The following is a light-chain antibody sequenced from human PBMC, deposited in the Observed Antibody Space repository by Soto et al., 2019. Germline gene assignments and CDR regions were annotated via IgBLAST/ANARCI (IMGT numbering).Light chain of an antibody. Sequence: EIVMTQSPATLSVSPGERVTLSCRASQSVRSNLAWYQQKPGQVPRVLIYGASTRAIGIPDRFSGSGSGTEFTLTISSLQSDDFATYYCQQYNSYRRTFGQGTKVEIK. CDR2: GAS. J-gene: IGKJ1*01. CDR3: QQYNSYRRT. CDR1: QSVRSN. V-gene: IGKV3-15*01.